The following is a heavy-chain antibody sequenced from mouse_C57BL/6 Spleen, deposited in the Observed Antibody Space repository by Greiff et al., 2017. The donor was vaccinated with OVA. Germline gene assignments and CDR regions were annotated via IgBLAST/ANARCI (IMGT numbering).Heavy chain of an antibody. CDR2: INPNNGGT. Sequence: EVQLQQSGPELVKPGASVKMSCKASGYTFTDYNMHWVKQSHGKSLEWIGYINPNNGGTSYNQKFKGKATLTVNKSSSTAYMELRSLTSEDSAVYYCSRDGPITTVVDAMDYWGQGTSVTVSS. CDR1: GYTFTDYN. V-gene: IGHV1-22*01. CDR3: SRDGPITTVVDAMDY. J-gene: IGHJ4*01. D-gene: IGHD1-1*01.